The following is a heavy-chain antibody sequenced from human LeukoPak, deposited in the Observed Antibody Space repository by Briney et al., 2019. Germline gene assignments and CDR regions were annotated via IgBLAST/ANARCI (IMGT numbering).Heavy chain of an antibody. CDR1: GGSFSDYY. V-gene: IGHV4-34*01. CDR2: IYFSGST. J-gene: IGHJ4*02. CDR3: ARVQDSGSYYPTDS. D-gene: IGHD1-26*01. Sequence: SETLSLTCAIYGGSFSDYYWSWIRQPPGTGLEWIGSIYFSGSTYYNPSLKSRVTISVDTSKNQFSLKLRSVTAADTAVYYCARVQDSGSYYPTDSWGQGALVTVSS.